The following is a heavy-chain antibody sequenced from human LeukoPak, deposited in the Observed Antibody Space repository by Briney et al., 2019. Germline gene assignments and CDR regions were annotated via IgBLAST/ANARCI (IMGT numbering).Heavy chain of an antibody. V-gene: IGHV1-24*01. D-gene: IGHD3-10*01. CDR2: FDPEDAET. CDR1: GYPLTELS. Sequence: ASVKVSCKVSGYPLTELSIHWVRQAPGKGLEWMGGFDPEDAETIYAQKFQGRVTITEDTSTDTAYMKLSSLRSEDTAVYYCTTGPLLVRGVIEYYYSDMDVWGQGTTVIVSS. CDR3: TTGPLLVRGVIEYYYSDMDV. J-gene: IGHJ6*02.